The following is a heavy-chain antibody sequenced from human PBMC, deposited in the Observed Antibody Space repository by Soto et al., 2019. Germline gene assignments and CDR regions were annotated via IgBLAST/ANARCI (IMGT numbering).Heavy chain of an antibody. J-gene: IGHJ4*02. D-gene: IGHD3-10*01. CDR2: ITDTGGDA. V-gene: IGHV3-23*01. CDR1: GLTFGSRA. CDR3: ARGSTDSYPGSRIFDF. Sequence: GGSLRLACVASGLTFGSRAMTWARQAPGEGLQWVSTITDTGGDAKYADSVRGRFVISRDNSKKTLCLQMTSLTAEDSAMYYCARGSTDSYPGSRIFDFWGRGTLVTVSS.